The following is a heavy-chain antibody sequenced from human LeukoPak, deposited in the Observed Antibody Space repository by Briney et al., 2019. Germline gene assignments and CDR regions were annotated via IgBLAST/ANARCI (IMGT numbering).Heavy chain of an antibody. CDR3: ARGGYCSSTSCYGGGFDP. CDR2: INHSGST. Sequence: PSETLSLTCAVSGVSFSGYYCGSIRQPPGKGLEWIGEINHSGSTNYKASLKSRVTISVDTSKNQFSLKLSSVTAADTAVYYCARGGYCSSTSCYGGGFDPWGQGTLVTVSS. J-gene: IGHJ5*02. V-gene: IGHV4-34*01. CDR1: GVSFSGYY. D-gene: IGHD2-2*01.